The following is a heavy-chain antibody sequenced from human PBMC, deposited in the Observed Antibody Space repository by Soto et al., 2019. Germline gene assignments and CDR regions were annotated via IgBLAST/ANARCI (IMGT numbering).Heavy chain of an antibody. J-gene: IGHJ6*02. CDR1: GFTFSSYG. Sequence: PGGSLRLSCAASGFTFSSYGMHWVRQAPGKGLEWVAVISYDGSNKYYADSVKGRFTISRDNSKNTLYLQMNSLRAEDTAVYYCAKDLRSYYYGMDVWGQGTTVTVSS. CDR2: ISYDGSNK. V-gene: IGHV3-30*18. CDR3: AKDLRSYYYGMDV.